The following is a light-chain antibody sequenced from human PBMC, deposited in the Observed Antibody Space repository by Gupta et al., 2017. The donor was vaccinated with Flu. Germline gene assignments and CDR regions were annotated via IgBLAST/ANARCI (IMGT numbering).Light chain of an antibody. CDR2: WAS. V-gene: IGKV4-1*01. J-gene: IGKJ2*01. Sequence: DIVMTQSPASLAVSLGERATINCKSSQSLLYSYTNKNYLAWYQQKLGQPPKLLIYWASTRESGVPDRFSGSGSGTDFTLTISSLQAEDVAVYYCQQYYSTPYTFGQGTKLEIK. CDR3: QQYYSTPYT. CDR1: QSLLYSYTNKNY.